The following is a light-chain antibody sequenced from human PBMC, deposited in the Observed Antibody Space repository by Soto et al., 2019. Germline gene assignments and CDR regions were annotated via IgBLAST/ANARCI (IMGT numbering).Light chain of an antibody. CDR3: AAWDDSLNGPM. CDR2: NND. CDR1: SSNIGGNT. J-gene: IGLJ3*02. V-gene: IGLV1-44*01. Sequence: QSVLTQPPSASGTPGQRVTISCSGSSSNIGGNTVTWYHHLPGTAPKVLIYNNDQRPSGVPDRVSGSKSGTSASLTISGLQSEDEADDYCAAWDDSLNGPMFGGGTKLTVL.